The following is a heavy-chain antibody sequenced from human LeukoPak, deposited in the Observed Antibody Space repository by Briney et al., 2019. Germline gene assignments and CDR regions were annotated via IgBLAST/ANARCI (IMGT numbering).Heavy chain of an antibody. D-gene: IGHD2-15*01. Sequence: SETLSLTCTVSGGSISSYYWSWIRQPPGKGLEWIGYIYYRGSTNYNPSLKSRVTISVDTSKNQFSLKLSSVTAADTAVYYCARDSADRIFDYWGQGTLVTVSS. V-gene: IGHV4-59*01. J-gene: IGHJ4*02. CDR2: IYYRGST. CDR1: GGSISSYY. CDR3: ARDSADRIFDY.